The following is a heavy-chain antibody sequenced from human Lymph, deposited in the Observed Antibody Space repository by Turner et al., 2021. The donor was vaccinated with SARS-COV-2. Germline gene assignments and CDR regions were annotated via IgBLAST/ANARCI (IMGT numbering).Heavy chain of an antibody. V-gene: IGHV4-59*01. Sequence: QVQLQGSGPRLVEPLGTLSPTCTVPGGSMHNYYWIWSRQPPAKRLEWIGCIFYRGSTNYNPSIKSRVTISVDSSENQFALTLTSVTSAYTAIYECARQTVNNWVDPWGQGTLVTVSS. CDR1: GGSMHNYY. CDR2: IFYRGST. J-gene: IGHJ5*02. D-gene: IGHD2-21*02. CDR3: ARQTVNNWVDP.